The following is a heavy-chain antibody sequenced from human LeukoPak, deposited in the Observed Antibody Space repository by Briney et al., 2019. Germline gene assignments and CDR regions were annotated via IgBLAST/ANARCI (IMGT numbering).Heavy chain of an antibody. V-gene: IGHV4-34*01. CDR2: INHSGST. CDR3: ARGLRFLEWLSLPPFDY. CDR1: GGSFSGYY. D-gene: IGHD3-3*01. J-gene: IGHJ4*02. Sequence: SETLSLTCAVYGGSFSGYYWSWIHQPPGKGLEWIGEINHSGSTNYNPSLKSRVTISVDTSKNQFSLKLSSVTAADTAVYYCARGLRFLEWLSLPPFDYWGQGTLVTVSS.